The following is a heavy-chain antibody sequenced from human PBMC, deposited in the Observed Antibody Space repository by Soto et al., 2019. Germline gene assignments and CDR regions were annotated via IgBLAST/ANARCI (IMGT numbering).Heavy chain of an antibody. D-gene: IGHD4-17*01. Sequence: ASVKVSCKASGYTFTSYDINWVRQATGQGLEWMGWMNPNSGNTGYAQKFQGRVTMTRNTSISTAYMELSSLRSEDTAVYYCARDPDFLFYGDYPASASDSWGPGTMVT. CDR1: GYTFTSYD. CDR2: MNPNSGNT. J-gene: IGHJ3*02. V-gene: IGHV1-8*01. CDR3: ARDPDFLFYGDYPASASDS.